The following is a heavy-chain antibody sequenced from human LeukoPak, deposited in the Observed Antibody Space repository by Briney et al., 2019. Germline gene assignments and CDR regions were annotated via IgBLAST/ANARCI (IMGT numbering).Heavy chain of an antibody. CDR3: ARCRGNDAFDI. Sequence: SETLSLTCTVSGGSISSYYWSWIRQPPGKGLEWIGYIYYSGSTNYNPSLKSRVTISVDTSKNQFSLKLSSVTAADTAVYYCARCRGNDAFDIWGQGTMVTVSS. CDR1: GGSISSYY. CDR2: IYYSGST. J-gene: IGHJ3*02. V-gene: IGHV4-59*01. D-gene: IGHD3-16*01.